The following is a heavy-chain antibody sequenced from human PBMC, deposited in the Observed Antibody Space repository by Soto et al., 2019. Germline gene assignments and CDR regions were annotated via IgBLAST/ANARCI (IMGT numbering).Heavy chain of an antibody. V-gene: IGHV3-48*01. Sequence: EVQLVESGGGLVQPGGSLRLSCATSGFILSDCAMNWVRQAPGKGLEWVSYISSSSSVIDYADSVKGRFTVSRDNARNSLYLQMNSLRAAYTAVYYCTRDLSWGSNWYYYMDVWGKGTTVTVSS. CDR1: GFILSDCA. J-gene: IGHJ6*03. CDR3: TRDLSWGSNWYYYMDV. CDR2: ISSSSSVI. D-gene: IGHD7-27*01.